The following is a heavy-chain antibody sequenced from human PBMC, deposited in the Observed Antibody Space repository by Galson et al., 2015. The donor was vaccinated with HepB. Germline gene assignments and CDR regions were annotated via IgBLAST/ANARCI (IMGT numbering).Heavy chain of an antibody. D-gene: IGHD3-10*01. V-gene: IGHV3-48*02. J-gene: IGHJ4*02. CDR1: GFTFSSYS. Sequence: SLRLSCAASGFTFSSYSMNWVRQAPGKGLEWVSYISSSSSTIYYADSVKGRFTISRDNAKNSLYLQMNSLRDEDTAVYYCARDLTAPMATGEFDYWGQGTLVTVSS. CDR2: ISSSSSTI. CDR3: ARDLTAPMATGEFDY.